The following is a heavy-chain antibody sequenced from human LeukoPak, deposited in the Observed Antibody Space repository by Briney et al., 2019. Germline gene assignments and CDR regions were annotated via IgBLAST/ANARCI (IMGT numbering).Heavy chain of an antibody. CDR2: INRNGDIS. J-gene: IGHJ4*02. CDR1: GFTFSSYA. Sequence: PGGSLRLSCAASGFTFSSYAMSWVRQVPGKGLEWVAGINRNGDISGHADSVKGRFTISRDNAKNSLYLQMNSLRAEDTALYHCARKGLGGELGGFDYWGQGTLVTVSS. CDR3: ARKGLGGELGGFDY. D-gene: IGHD1-7*01. V-gene: IGHV3-20*01.